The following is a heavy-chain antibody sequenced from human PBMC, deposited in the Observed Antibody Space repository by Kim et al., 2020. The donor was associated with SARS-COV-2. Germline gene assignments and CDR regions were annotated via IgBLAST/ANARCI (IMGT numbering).Heavy chain of an antibody. Sequence: DYADSVKGRFINARDNARNALYLQMNSLRPEDTALYYCTRDVLAGGADVWGQGTAVIVSS. V-gene: IGHV3-9*01. CDR3: TRDVLAGGADV. J-gene: IGHJ6*02. D-gene: IGHD2-21*01.